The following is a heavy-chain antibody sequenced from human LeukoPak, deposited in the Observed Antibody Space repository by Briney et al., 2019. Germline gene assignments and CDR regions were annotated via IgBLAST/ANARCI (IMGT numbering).Heavy chain of an antibody. CDR3: ARSRFFFADY. CDR2: INDGGST. CDR1: GGSLSGYY. D-gene: IGHD3-3*01. V-gene: IGHV4-34*01. J-gene: IGHJ4*02. Sequence: SETLSLTCAVYGGSLSGYYWSWIRQPPGKGPEWIGEINDGGSTKYNPSLKSRVTISLDMSKNQFSLNLSSVTAADTAVYYCARSRFFFADYWGQGTLVTVSS.